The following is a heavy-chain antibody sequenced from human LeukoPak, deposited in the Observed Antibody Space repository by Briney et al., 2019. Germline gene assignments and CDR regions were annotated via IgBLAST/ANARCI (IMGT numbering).Heavy chain of an antibody. CDR2: IYYSGST. CDR3: ASGDSSGYYYFDY. J-gene: IGHJ4*02. Sequence: SQTLSLTCTVSGGSISSGGYYWSWIRQHPGKGLEWIGYIYYSGSTYYNPFLKSRVTISVDTSKNQFSLKLSSVTAADTAVYYCASGDSSGYYYFDYWGQGTLVTVPS. CDR1: GGSISSGGYY. V-gene: IGHV4-31*03. D-gene: IGHD3-22*01.